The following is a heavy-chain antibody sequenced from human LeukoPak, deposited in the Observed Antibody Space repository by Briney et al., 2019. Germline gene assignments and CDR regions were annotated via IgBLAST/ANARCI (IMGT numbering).Heavy chain of an antibody. D-gene: IGHD3-3*01. Sequence: SVKVSCTASGGTFTSYAISWVRQAPGQGLEWMGGIIPIFGTANYAQKFQGRVTITADESTSTAYMELSSLRSEDTAVYYCARKDFWSGYPFDPWGQGTLVTVSS. V-gene: IGHV1-69*13. CDR1: GGTFTSYA. CDR3: ARKDFWSGYPFDP. CDR2: IIPIFGTA. J-gene: IGHJ5*02.